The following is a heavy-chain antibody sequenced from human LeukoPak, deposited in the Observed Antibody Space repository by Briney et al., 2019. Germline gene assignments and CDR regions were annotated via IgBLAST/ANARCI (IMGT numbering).Heavy chain of an antibody. D-gene: IGHD3-10*01. CDR1: GFMFTSYG. J-gene: IGHJ4*02. V-gene: IGHV1-18*01. CDR2: ISAYSGDT. CDR3: ARDSYGSGTSRVGFDY. Sequence: GGSLRLSCAASGFMFTSYGITWVRQAPGQGLEWMGWISAYSGDTKYTQKLQGRVTMTTDTSTSTAYMELRSLRSDDTAVYYCARDSYGSGTSRVGFDYWGQGTLVTVSS.